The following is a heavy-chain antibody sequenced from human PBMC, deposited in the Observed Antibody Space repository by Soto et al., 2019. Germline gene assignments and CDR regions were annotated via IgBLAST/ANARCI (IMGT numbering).Heavy chain of an antibody. CDR2: IYYSGST. D-gene: IGHD4-17*01. CDR3: ARLTSYGDYAH. J-gene: IGHJ4*02. Sequence: PSETLSLTCTVSGGSISIGGYYCSWIRQHPGKGLEWIGYIYYSGSTNYNPSLKSRVTISVDTSKNQFSLKLSSVTAADTAVYYCARLTSYGDYAHWGQGTLVTVSS. CDR1: GGSISIGGYY. V-gene: IGHV4-61*08.